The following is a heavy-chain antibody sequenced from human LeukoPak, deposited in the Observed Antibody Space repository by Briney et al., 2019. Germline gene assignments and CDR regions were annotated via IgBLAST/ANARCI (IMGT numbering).Heavy chain of an antibody. CDR1: GFTFSSYE. CDR3: ARDDILSGPWGY. CDR2: ISSSGSTI. D-gene: IGHD3-9*01. V-gene: IGHV3-48*03. Sequence: GGSLRLSCVASGFTFSSYEMNWVRQAPGKGLEWVSYISSSGSTIYYADSVKGRFTISRDNAKNSLYLQMNSLRAEDTAVYYCARDDILSGPWGYWGQGTLVTVSS. J-gene: IGHJ4*02.